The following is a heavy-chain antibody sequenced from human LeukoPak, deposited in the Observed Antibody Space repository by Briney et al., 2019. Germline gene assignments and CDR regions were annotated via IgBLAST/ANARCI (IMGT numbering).Heavy chain of an antibody. J-gene: IGHJ4*02. D-gene: IGHD3-22*01. CDR2: VSYDGSKK. V-gene: IGHV3-30*18. Sequence: GGSLRLSCAASGFTLSSYGMHWVRQPPGKGLEWVGFVSYDGSKKFYADFVKGRFSISRDNSKNTLYVQMNSLGAEDTALYYCAKLGFDSSGSHSLVDYWGQGTPLTVSS. CDR1: GFTLSSYG. CDR3: AKLGFDSSGSHSLVDY.